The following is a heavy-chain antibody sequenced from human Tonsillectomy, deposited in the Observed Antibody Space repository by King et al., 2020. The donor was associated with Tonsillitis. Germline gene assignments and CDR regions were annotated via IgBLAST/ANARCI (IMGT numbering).Heavy chain of an antibody. V-gene: IGHV1-2*02. J-gene: IGHJ4*02. CDR1: GYTFTGYY. CDR3: ARDYFTGRGSSCYLEC. D-gene: IGHD6-13*01. Sequence: QLVQSGAEVKKPGASVKVSCKASGYTFTGYYMHWVRQATGQGLEWMGWSNPDIGGTNYAQKFQGRVTMTRDTSISTAYMELSRLSSDDTAVYYCARDYFTGRGSSCYLECWGQGTLVTVSS. CDR2: SNPDIGGT.